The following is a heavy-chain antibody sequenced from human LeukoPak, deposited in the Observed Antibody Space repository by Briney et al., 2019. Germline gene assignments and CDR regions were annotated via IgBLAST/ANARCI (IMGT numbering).Heavy chain of an antibody. D-gene: IGHD6-19*01. CDR2: MNPNSGNT. CDR3: ARGGQWLVMYYFDY. J-gene: IGHJ4*02. Sequence: GASVKVSCKASGYTFTSYDINWVRPATGQGLEWMGWMNPNSGNTGYAQKFQGRVTMTRNTSISTAYMELSSLRSEDTAVYYCARGGQWLVMYYFDYWGQGTLVTVSS. CDR1: GYTFTSYD. V-gene: IGHV1-8*01.